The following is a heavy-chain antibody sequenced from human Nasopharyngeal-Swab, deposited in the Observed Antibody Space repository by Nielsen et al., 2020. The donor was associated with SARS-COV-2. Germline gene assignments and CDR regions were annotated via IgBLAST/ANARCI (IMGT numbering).Heavy chain of an antibody. CDR3: AKDMTAKYCSSTSCQREDAFDI. J-gene: IGHJ3*02. V-gene: IGHV3-30*02. Sequence: GESLKISCAASGFTFSSYGMHWVRQAPGKGLEWVAFIRYDGSNKYYADSVKGRFTISRDNSKNTLYLQMNSLRAEDTAVYYCAKDMTAKYCSSTSCQREDAFDIWGQGTMVTVS. CDR1: GFTFSSYG. CDR2: IRYDGSNK. D-gene: IGHD2-2*01.